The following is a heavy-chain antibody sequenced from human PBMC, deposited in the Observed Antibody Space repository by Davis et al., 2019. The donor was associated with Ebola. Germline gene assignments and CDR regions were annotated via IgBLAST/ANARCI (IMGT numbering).Heavy chain of an antibody. CDR3: ARGLVTI. CDR1: GFTFEDYA. J-gene: IGHJ4*02. D-gene: IGHD3-3*01. Sequence: SLKISCAASGFTFEDYAMHWVRQVPGKGLEWVSGISWNGGSTAYVDSVKGRFTISRDNAKNSLYLQMNSLRDEDTAVYYCARGLVTIWGQGTLVTVSS. CDR2: ISWNGGST. V-gene: IGHV3-9*01.